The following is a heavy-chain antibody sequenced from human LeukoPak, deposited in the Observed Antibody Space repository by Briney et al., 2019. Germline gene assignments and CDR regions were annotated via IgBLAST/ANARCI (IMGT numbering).Heavy chain of an antibody. D-gene: IGHD2-15*01. Sequence: KPSETLSLTCGVSDGSLSGSYWTWIRQAPGKGLEWIGDINYSGITNYDPSLKSRVTTSVDTSTNQFSLRLTSVTAADTAVYYCARQKPSTFRQYGRGRPFDYWGQGTLVTVSS. CDR3: ARQKPSTFRQYGRGRPFDY. V-gene: IGHV4-34*01. CDR2: INYSGIT. J-gene: IGHJ4*02. CDR1: DGSLSGSY.